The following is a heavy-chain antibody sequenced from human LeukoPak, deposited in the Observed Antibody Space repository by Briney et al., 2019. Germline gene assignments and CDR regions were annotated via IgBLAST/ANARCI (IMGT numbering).Heavy chain of an antibody. CDR1: GFTFSSYS. CDR2: ISSSSSTI. CDR3: AREQRLWSRYYPLDY. V-gene: IGHV3-48*01. Sequence: GGSLRLSCAASGFTFSSYSMNWVRQAPGKGLEWVSYISSSSSTIYYADSVRGRFTISRDNAKNSLYLQMNSLRAEYTAVYYFAREQRLWSRYYPLDYWGQGTLVTVSS. J-gene: IGHJ4*02. D-gene: IGHD3-3*01.